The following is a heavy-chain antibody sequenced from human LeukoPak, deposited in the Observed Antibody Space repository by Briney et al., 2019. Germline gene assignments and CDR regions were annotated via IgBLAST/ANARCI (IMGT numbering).Heavy chain of an antibody. CDR1: GFTFSDSA. Sequence: GGSLRLSCAAFGFTFSDSAMHWVRQASGKGLEWVGRVRKKADNYATAYAASVKGGFTISRDDSKNTAYPQMNSLKTEDTAVYYCVPTYFSDSSTFYPDYWGQGTLVTVSS. D-gene: IGHD3-22*01. J-gene: IGHJ4*02. CDR2: VRKKADNYAT. V-gene: IGHV3-73*01. CDR3: VPTYFSDSSTFYPDY.